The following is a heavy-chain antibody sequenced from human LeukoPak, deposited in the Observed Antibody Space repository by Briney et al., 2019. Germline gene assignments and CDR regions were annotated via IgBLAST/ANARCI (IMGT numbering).Heavy chain of an antibody. CDR2: IYYSGST. CDR1: GGSISSGGYY. CDR3: ARVNTVYYYYGMDV. Sequence: PSETLSLTCTVSGGSISSGGYYWSWIRQHPGKGLEWIGYIYYSGSTYYNPSLKSRVTISVDTSKNQFSLKLSSVTAADTAAYYCARVNTVYYYYGMDVWGQGTTVTVSS. D-gene: IGHD4-11*01. V-gene: IGHV4-31*03. J-gene: IGHJ6*02.